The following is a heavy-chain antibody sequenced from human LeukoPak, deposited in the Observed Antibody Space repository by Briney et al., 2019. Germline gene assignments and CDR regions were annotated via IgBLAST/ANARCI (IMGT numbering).Heavy chain of an antibody. CDR1: GFTFSSYA. CDR3: ARSLSYGGNSGGIDY. D-gene: IGHD4-23*01. J-gene: IGHJ4*02. V-gene: IGHV3-23*01. Sequence: GGSLRLSCAGSGFTFSSYAMSWVRQAPGKGLEWVSAISGSGGSTYYADSVKGRFTISRDNSKNTLYLQMNSLRAEDTAVYYCARSLSYGGNSGGIDYWGQGTLVTVSS. CDR2: ISGSGGST.